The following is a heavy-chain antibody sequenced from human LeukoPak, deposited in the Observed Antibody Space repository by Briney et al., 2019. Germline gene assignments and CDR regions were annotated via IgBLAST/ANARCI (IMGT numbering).Heavy chain of an antibody. Sequence: SSETLSLTCAVYGGSFSGYYWSWIRQPPGKGLEWIGEINHSGSTNYNPSLKSRVTISVDTSKYQFSLKLSSVTATDTAVYYCARLQWELGAFDIWGQGTMVTVSS. D-gene: IGHD1-26*01. CDR3: ARLQWELGAFDI. V-gene: IGHV4-34*01. CDR2: INHSGST. J-gene: IGHJ3*02. CDR1: GGSFSGYY.